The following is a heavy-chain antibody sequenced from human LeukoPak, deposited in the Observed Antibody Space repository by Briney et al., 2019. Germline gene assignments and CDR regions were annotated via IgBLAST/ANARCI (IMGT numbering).Heavy chain of an antibody. V-gene: IGHV1-69*13. Sequence: SVKVSCKASGYTFTSYYMHWVRQAPGQGLEWMGGIIPIFGTANYAQKFQGRVTITADESTSTAYMELSSLRSEDTAVYYCARVDVAAAGTTTGDYYYYGMDVWGQGTTVTVSS. CDR1: GYTFTSYY. CDR3: ARVDVAAAGTTTGDYYYYGMDV. J-gene: IGHJ6*02. CDR2: IIPIFGTA. D-gene: IGHD6-13*01.